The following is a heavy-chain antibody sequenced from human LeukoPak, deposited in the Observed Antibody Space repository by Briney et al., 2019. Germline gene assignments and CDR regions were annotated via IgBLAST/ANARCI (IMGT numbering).Heavy chain of an antibody. CDR1: RFTFSSYD. V-gene: IGHV3-23*01. D-gene: IGHD4-17*01. Sequence: GSLRLSCAASRFTFSSYDMSWVRQAPGKGLEWVSTITSSGGTTNYADSVKGRFTISRDNSKNTLYLQMNSLRAEDTAVYYCAHDYGDYPYYFDYWGQGALVIVSS. CDR2: ITSSGGTT. J-gene: IGHJ4*02. CDR3: AHDYGDYPYYFDY.